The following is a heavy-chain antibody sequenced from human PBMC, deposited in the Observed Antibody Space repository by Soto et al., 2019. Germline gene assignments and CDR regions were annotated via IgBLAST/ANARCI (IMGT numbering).Heavy chain of an antibody. CDR3: ATQEVGGSYVYTFDP. V-gene: IGHV4-59*04. J-gene: IGHJ5*02. CDR2: IYDSGST. Sequence: SETLSLTCTVSGGSISNYYWSWVRQPPGKGLEWIGYIYDSGSTYYNPSLKSRVTISVDTSKSQFSLKLSSVTAADTAVYYCATQEVGGSYVYTFDPWGQGTLVTVSS. D-gene: IGHD1-26*01. CDR1: GGSISNYY.